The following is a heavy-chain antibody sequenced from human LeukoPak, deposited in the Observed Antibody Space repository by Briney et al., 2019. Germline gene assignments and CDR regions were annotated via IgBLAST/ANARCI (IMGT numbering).Heavy chain of an antibody. V-gene: IGHV3-43*02. CDR2: ISGDGGRT. CDR1: GFLFHDYA. D-gene: IGHD6-19*01. J-gene: IGHJ4*02. Sequence: GGSLGLSCAAPGFLFHDYAIHWVRQAPGKGLEWVSIISGDGGRTFYADSVKDRFTISRDNSKNSLYLQMNSLRSDDTALYYCARESESSGWYDYWGQGTLVTVSS. CDR3: ARESESSGWYDY.